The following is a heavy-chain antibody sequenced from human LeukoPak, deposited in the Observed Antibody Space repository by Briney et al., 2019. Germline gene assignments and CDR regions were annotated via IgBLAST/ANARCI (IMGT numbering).Heavy chain of an antibody. CDR3: ATYCSSANCYIWGYYFEY. D-gene: IGHD2-2*01. J-gene: IGHJ4*02. CDR1: GYTFVSYG. V-gene: IGHV1-18*04. CDR2: INVYNGDT. Sequence: ASVKVSCKASGYTFVSYGITWVRQAPGQGLEWMGWINVYNGDTKYAQNLQGRVTLTTDTSTSTAYMELSSLRSEDTAMYYCATYCSSANCYIWGYYFEYWGQGTLVTVSS.